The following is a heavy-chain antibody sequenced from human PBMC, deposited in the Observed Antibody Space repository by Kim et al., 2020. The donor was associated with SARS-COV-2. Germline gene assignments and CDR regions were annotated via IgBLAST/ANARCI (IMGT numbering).Heavy chain of an antibody. CDR2: MNPNSGNT. CDR1: GYTFTSYD. Sequence: ASVKVSCKASGYTFTSYDINWVRQATGQGLEWMGWMNPNSGNTGYAQKFQGRVTMTRNTSISTAYMELSSLRSEDTAVYYCARGRGVTMIVVVITDHNWFDPWGQGTLVTVSS. J-gene: IGHJ5*02. D-gene: IGHD3-22*01. V-gene: IGHV1-8*01. CDR3: ARGRGVTMIVVVITDHNWFDP.